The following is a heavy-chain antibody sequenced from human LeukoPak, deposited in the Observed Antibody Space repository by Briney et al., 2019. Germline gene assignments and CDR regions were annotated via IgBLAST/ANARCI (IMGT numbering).Heavy chain of an antibody. CDR3: ARDWAAAGFDY. D-gene: IGHD6-13*01. CDR2: IYYSGST. V-gene: IGHV4-31*03. Sequence: PSETLSLTCTVSGGSISSGGYYWSWIRQHPGKGLEWIGYIYYSGSTYYNPSLKSRVTISVDRSKNQFSLKLSSVTAADTAVYYCARDWAAAGFDYWGQGTLVTVSS. J-gene: IGHJ4*02. CDR1: GGSISSGGYY.